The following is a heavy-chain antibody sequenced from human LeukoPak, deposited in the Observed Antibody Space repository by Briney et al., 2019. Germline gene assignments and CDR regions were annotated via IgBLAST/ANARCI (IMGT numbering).Heavy chain of an antibody. V-gene: IGHV3-74*01. CDR3: ARDWTITIFGVVKANNWFDP. CDR2: INNVGNGA. Sequence: GGSLRLSCAASGFTFWNYSMNWVRQAPGQGLEWVSRINNVGNGASHADSVRGRFTISRDNAKNMLYLQMNSLRAEDTAVYYCARDWTITIFGVVKANNWFDPWGQGTLVTVSS. CDR1: GFTFWNYS. J-gene: IGHJ5*02. D-gene: IGHD3-3*01.